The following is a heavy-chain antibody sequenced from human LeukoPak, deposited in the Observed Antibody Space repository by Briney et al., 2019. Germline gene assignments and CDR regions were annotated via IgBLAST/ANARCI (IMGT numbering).Heavy chain of an antibody. CDR1: GGSISSGDYY. J-gene: IGHJ3*02. D-gene: IGHD2-2*01. Sequence: SETLSLTCTVSGGSISSGDYYWSWIRQPPGKGLERIGYIYHGGSTYYNPSLESRVTISLDRSKNQFSLKLSSVTAADTAVYYCARDQLVVVPAGAFDIWGQGTMVTVSS. V-gene: IGHV4-30-2*01. CDR2: IYHGGST. CDR3: ARDQLVVVPAGAFDI.